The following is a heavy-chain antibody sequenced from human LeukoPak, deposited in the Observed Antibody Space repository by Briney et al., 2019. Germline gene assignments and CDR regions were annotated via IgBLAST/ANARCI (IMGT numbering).Heavy chain of an antibody. Sequence: GESLRLSCAASRFNFSSYAMTWVRQAPGKGLEWVSAISGSSDNTYYADSVKGRFTISRDNSKNTLYLQMNSLRVEDTAIYYCAKDVQWELTGGYFDSWGQGTLVTVSS. V-gene: IGHV3-23*01. CDR3: AKDVQWELTGGYFDS. J-gene: IGHJ4*02. CDR2: ISGSSDNT. D-gene: IGHD1-26*01. CDR1: RFNFSSYA.